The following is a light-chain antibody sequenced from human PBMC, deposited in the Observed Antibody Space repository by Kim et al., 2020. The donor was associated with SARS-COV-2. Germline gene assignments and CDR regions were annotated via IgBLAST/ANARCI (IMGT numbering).Light chain of an antibody. CDR1: SSDVGGYTY. V-gene: IGLV2-14*03. J-gene: IGLJ1*01. Sequence: GLSIPLSCTGTSSDVGGYTYVSWYQQHPGKAPKLMIYDVSNRPSGVSNRFSGSKSGNTASLTISGLQAEDEADYYCSSYTSSSSYVFGTGTKVTVL. CDR3: SSYTSSSSYV. CDR2: DVS.